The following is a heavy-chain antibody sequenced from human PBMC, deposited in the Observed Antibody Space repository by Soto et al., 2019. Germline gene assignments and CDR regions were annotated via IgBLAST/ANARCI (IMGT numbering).Heavy chain of an antibody. CDR2: ISSNGGST. V-gene: IGHV3-64D*06. CDR3: VRRASKESDAFDI. CDR1: GFTFSSYA. Sequence: GGSLRLSCSASGFTFSSYAMHWVRQAPGKGLEYVSAISSNGGSTYYADSVKGRFTISRDNSKNTLYLQMSSLRAEDTAVYYCVRRASKESDAFDIWGQGTMVTVSS. J-gene: IGHJ3*02.